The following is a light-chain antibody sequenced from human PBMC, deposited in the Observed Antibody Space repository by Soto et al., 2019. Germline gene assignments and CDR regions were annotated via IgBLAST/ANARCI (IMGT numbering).Light chain of an antibody. V-gene: IGKV1-6*01. CDR1: EGIRND. Sequence: AIQMTQSPSSLSASVGDRVTITCRASEGIRNDLGWYQQKPGRAPKLLIYAASTLQSGVPSRFSGSGSGTDFTLTISSLQPEDLATYYCLQDYRYLTFGGGTKVDIK. J-gene: IGKJ4*01. CDR2: AAS. CDR3: LQDYRYLT.